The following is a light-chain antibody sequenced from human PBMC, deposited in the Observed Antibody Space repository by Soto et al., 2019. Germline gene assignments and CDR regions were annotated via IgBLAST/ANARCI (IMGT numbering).Light chain of an antibody. CDR2: AAS. V-gene: IGKV1-27*01. CDR3: QKYNSAPWT. J-gene: IGKJ1*01. CDR1: QGISNS. Sequence: DFRMTQSPSSLSASVGDRVTITCRASQGISNSLAWYQQKPGRVPKLLIYAASTLQSGVSSRFSGSGSGTDFTLTISSLQPEDVATYYCQKYNSAPWTFGQGTKVE.